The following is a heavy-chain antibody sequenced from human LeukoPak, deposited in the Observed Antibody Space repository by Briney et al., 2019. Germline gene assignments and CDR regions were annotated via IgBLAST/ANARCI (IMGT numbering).Heavy chain of an antibody. V-gene: IGHV3-23*01. CDR2: ISDSAGST. Sequence: GGSLRLSCAASGFTFSAYAMSWVRQAPGKGLEWVSSISDSAGSTYYAASVTGRFTISRDSSRTTLYLQVNSLRAEDTAVYFCAKQSAGVTTGYFDYWGQGTLVTVSS. J-gene: IGHJ4*02. D-gene: IGHD1-26*01. CDR1: GFTFSAYA. CDR3: AKQSAGVTTGYFDY.